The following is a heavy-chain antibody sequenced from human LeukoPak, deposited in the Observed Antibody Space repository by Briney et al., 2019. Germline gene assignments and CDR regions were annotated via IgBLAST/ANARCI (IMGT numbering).Heavy chain of an antibody. Sequence: WASVKVSCKASGYTFTSYGISWVRQAPGQGLEWMGWISAYNGNTNYAQKLQGRVTMTTDTSTSTAYMELRSLRSDDTAVYYCARARSPSSGYLLRDHNWFDPWGQGTLVTVSS. CDR1: GYTFTSYG. V-gene: IGHV1-18*01. J-gene: IGHJ5*02. D-gene: IGHD3-22*01. CDR3: ARARSPSSGYLLRDHNWFDP. CDR2: ISAYNGNT.